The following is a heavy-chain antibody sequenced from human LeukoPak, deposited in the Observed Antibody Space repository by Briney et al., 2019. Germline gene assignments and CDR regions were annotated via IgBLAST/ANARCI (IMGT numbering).Heavy chain of an antibody. D-gene: IGHD4-11*01. V-gene: IGHV4-59*01. CDR2: IYYSGST. Sequence: PSETLSLTCTVSGDSISSYYWSWIRQPPGKGLEWIGSIYYSGSTYYNPSLKSRVTISVDTSKSQFSLKLSSVTAADTAVYYCARPNSYYVGNNAFDIWGQGTMVTVSS. CDR3: ARPNSYYVGNNAFDI. CDR1: GDSISSYY. J-gene: IGHJ3*02.